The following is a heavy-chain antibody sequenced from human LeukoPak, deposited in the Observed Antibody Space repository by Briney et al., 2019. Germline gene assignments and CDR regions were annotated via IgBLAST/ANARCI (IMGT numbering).Heavy chain of an antibody. CDR1: GGSISSSSYY. J-gene: IGHJ6*03. V-gene: IGHV4-39*02. CDR2: VYSSGRT. D-gene: IGHD3-22*01. Sequence: PSETLSLTCTVSGGSISSSSYYWGWIRQPPGKELQWIASVYSSGRTNYSPSLKSRVTISVDTSEKQFSLQLNSVTAADTAVYYCARDRYYYDSSGYLMDVWGKGTTVTISS. CDR3: ARDRYYYDSSGYLMDV.